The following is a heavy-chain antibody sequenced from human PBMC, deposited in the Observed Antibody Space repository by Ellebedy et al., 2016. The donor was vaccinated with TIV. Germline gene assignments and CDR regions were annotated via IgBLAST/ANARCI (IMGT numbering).Heavy chain of an antibody. CDR1: GGSFSGYY. J-gene: IGHJ6*04. V-gene: IGHV4-34*01. Sequence: SETLSLTXAVYGGSFSGYYWSWIRQPPGKGLEWIGESNQSGNTNYNPSLKSRVTISVDTSKNQFSLKVTSVTAADTALYYCARHYPGGYPGGVWGKGTTVTVSS. CDR2: SNQSGNT. D-gene: IGHD2-15*01. CDR3: ARHYPGGYPGGV.